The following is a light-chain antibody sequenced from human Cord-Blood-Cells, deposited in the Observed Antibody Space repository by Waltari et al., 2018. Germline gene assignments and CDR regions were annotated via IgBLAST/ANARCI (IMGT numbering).Light chain of an antibody. J-gene: IGKJ1*01. Sequence: DIVMTNSTDSLAVSLGERATINCKSSQSVLYSSNNKNYLAWYQQKPGQPPKLLIYWASTRESGVPDRFSGSGSGTDFTLTISSLQAEDVAVYYCQQYYSTPWTFGQGTKVEIK. CDR3: QQYYSTPWT. CDR1: QSVLYSSNNKNY. V-gene: IGKV4-1*01. CDR2: WAS.